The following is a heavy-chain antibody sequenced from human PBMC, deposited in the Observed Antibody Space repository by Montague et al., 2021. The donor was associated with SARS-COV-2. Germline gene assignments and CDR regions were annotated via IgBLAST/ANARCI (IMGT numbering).Heavy chain of an antibody. V-gene: IGHV3-48*03. Sequence: SLRLSCAASGFNFSTYEMNWVRQAPGKGLEWISYISYTGKTTLYXXSLRGRFTISRDNARNSLYLQMNSLRTEDTAIYYCAAWYYSVGTFWGQGSLVTVSS. CDR2: ISYTGKTT. CDR1: GFNFSTYE. CDR3: AAWYYSVGTF. J-gene: IGHJ4*02. D-gene: IGHD5/OR15-5a*01.